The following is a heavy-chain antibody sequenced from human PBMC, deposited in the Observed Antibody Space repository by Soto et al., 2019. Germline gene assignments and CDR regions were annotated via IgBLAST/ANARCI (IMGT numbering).Heavy chain of an antibody. J-gene: IGHJ6*02. V-gene: IGHV1-69*13. Sequence: SVKVSCKASGGTFSSYAISWVRQAPGQGLEWMGGIIPIFGTANYAQKFQGRVTITADESTSTAYMELSSLRSEDTAVYYCARAGIVVVPAANYYYYGMDVWGQGTTGTVSS. D-gene: IGHD2-2*01. CDR2: IIPIFGTA. CDR3: ARAGIVVVPAANYYYYGMDV. CDR1: GGTFSSYA.